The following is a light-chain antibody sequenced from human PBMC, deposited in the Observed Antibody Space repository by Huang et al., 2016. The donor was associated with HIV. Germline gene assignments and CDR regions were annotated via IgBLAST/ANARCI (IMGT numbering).Light chain of an antibody. Sequence: ILTQSPGSLSLSPGDRVTLSCRASQSVDSGYVAWYHQKPRQSPRLTVYGTSSRASDIPSRFSGSGSGRDFSLTISGLESEDFGVYYCHQYGSSMATFGQGTKVDI. CDR1: QSVDSGY. CDR2: GTS. CDR3: HQYGSSMAT. V-gene: IGKV3-20*01. J-gene: IGKJ2*01.